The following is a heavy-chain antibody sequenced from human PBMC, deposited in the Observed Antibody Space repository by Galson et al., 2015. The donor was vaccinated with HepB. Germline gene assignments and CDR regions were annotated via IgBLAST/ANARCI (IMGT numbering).Heavy chain of an antibody. CDR3: ARDLRYSSGWHYPGY. CDR2: IPYDGSNK. V-gene: IGHV3-30*03. Sequence: SLRLSCAASGFTFSSYGMHWVRQAPGKGLEWVAVIPYDGSNKYYADSVKGRFTISRDNSKNTLYLQMNSLRAEDTAVYYCARDLRYSSGWHYPGYWGQGTLVTVSS. J-gene: IGHJ4*02. D-gene: IGHD6-19*01. CDR1: GFTFSSYG.